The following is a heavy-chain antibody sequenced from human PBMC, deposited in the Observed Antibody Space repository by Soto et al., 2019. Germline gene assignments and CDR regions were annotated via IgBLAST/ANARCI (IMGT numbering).Heavy chain of an antibody. CDR3: ARDGPEYYDFWSGYGKFDY. J-gene: IGHJ4*02. CDR1: GFTFSSYA. Sequence: PGGSLRLSCAASGFTFSSYAMSWVRQAPGKGLEWVSGISGGGGSTYYADSVKGRFTISRDNAKNTLYLQMNSLRAEDTAVYYCARDGPEYYDFWSGYGKFDYWGQGTLVTVSS. V-gene: IGHV3-23*01. D-gene: IGHD3-3*01. CDR2: ISGGGGST.